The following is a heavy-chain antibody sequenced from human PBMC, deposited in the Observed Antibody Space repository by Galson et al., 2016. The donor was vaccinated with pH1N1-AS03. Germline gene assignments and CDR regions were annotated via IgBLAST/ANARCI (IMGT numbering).Heavy chain of an antibody. Sequence: ETLSLTCTASGGSIRSSNYYWGWIRQPPGKGLEWIGSMYYTGTNFYNPSLKSRVSMSVDTSKKQFSLSLSSVTAADTAVYYCARHATPRSEVFGVPFYHYYYTDVWGKGTTVTVSS. CDR1: GGSIRSSNYY. CDR3: ARHATPRSEVFGVPFYHYYYTDV. D-gene: IGHD3-3*01. J-gene: IGHJ6*03. V-gene: IGHV4-39*01. CDR2: MYYTGTN.